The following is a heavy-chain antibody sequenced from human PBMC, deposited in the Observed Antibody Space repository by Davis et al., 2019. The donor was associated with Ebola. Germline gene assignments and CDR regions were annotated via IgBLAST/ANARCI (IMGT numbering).Heavy chain of an antibody. J-gene: IGHJ3*02. Sequence: ETLSLTCSVSGGSISSGTYYWGWVRQAPGKGLKWVSAISGSGDSTYSADSVKGRFTISRDNSKGTLYLQMNSRRAEDAAVYFCAKRDHVGRAPRDAFDIWVQGTVVTVSS. D-gene: IGHD1-26*01. CDR2: ISGSGDST. V-gene: IGHV3-23*01. CDR3: AKRDHVGRAPRDAFDI. CDR1: GGSISSGTYY.